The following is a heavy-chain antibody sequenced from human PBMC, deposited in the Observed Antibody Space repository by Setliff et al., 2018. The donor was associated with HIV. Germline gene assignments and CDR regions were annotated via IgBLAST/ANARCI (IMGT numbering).Heavy chain of an antibody. Sequence: VASVKVSCKASGYTFTSYGISWVRQAPGQGLEWMGWISAYDSNTNYEHRLQGRVTMTTDTSTSTAYMELRSLRSEDTAGYYCATEYRGVVSGYYGMDVWGQGTTVTVSS. D-gene: IGHD2-15*01. CDR1: GYTFTSYG. J-gene: IGHJ6*02. CDR3: ATEYRGVVSGYYGMDV. CDR2: ISAYDSNT. V-gene: IGHV1-18*01.